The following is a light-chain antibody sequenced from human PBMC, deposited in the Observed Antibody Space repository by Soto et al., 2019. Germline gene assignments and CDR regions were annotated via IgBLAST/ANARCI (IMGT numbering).Light chain of an antibody. CDR1: QGISSY. Sequence: AIRMTQSPSSFSASTGDRGTITCRASQGISSYLAWYQQKPGKAPKLLIYAASTLQSGVPSRFSGSGSGTDFTLTISCLQPEDFATYYCQQYYSYPLTFGPGTKVDIK. V-gene: IGKV1-8*01. CDR2: AAS. J-gene: IGKJ3*01. CDR3: QQYYSYPLT.